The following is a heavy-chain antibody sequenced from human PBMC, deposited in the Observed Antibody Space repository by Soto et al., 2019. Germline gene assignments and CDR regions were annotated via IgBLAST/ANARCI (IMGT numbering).Heavy chain of an antibody. V-gene: IGHV1-18*01. J-gene: IGHJ4*01. D-gene: IGHD1-1*01. CDR2: ISAHNGNT. CDR3: ARGRYGDY. CDR1: GYTFTSYG. Sequence: QVHLVQSGAEVKKPGASVKVSCKASGYTFTSYGITWVRQAPGQGLEWMGWISAHNGNTDYAQRLQGRVIVTRDTSTSTDYMELRSMRSDDRAVYYCARGRYGDYWGHGALVTVSS.